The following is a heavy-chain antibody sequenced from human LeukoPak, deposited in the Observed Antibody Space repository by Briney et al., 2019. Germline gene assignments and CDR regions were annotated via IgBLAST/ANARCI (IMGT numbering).Heavy chain of an antibody. CDR3: ARSSTRMYSSSPMDY. CDR1: GGSISSYY. V-gene: IGHV4-59*01. Sequence: PSETLSLTCTVSGGSISSYYWSWIRQPPGKGLEWIGYIYYSGSTNYNPSLKSRVTISVDTSKNQFSLKLSSVTAADTAVYYCARSSTRMYSSSPMDYWGQGTLVTVSS. CDR2: IYYSGST. J-gene: IGHJ4*02. D-gene: IGHD6-6*01.